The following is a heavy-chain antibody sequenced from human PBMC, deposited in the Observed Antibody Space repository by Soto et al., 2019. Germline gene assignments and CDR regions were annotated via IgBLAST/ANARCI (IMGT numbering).Heavy chain of an antibody. V-gene: IGHV4-59*01. J-gene: IGHJ4*02. CDR1: GGAISTYY. D-gene: IGHD2-8*01. CDR3: ARVGYCTNGVCYRRAYYFDY. Sequence: PSETLSLTCTVSGGAISTYYWSWIRQPPGKGLEWIGYIYYTGSTKYNPSLKSRVTISVDTSKNQFSLKLSSVTAADTAVYYCARVGYCTNGVCYRRAYYFDYWGQGTLVTVSS. CDR2: IYYTGST.